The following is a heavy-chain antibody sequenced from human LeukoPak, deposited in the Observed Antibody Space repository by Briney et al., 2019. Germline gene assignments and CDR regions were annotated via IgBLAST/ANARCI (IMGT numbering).Heavy chain of an antibody. CDR1: GFTVSSNY. D-gene: IGHD3-10*01. V-gene: IGHV3-53*01. CDR3: ARDVRGSGPFKDDAFDI. CDR2: IYSGGST. J-gene: IGHJ3*02. Sequence: GGSLRLSCAASGFTVSSNYMSWVRQAPGKGLEWVSVIYSGGSTYYADSVKGRFTISRDNSKNTLYLQMNSLRAEDTAMYYCARDVRGSGPFKDDAFDIWGQGTMVTVSS.